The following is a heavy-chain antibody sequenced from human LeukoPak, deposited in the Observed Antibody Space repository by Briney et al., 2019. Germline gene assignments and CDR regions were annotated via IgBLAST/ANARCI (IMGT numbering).Heavy chain of an antibody. CDR3: ARFDREFKTYYDILTGYYERGALDY. J-gene: IGHJ4*02. CDR2: ISAYNGNT. Sequence: GASVKVSCKASGYTFTSYGISWVRQALGQGLEWMGWISAYNGNTNYAQKLQGRVTMTTDTSTSTAYMELRSLRSDDTAVYYCARFDREFKTYYDILTGYYERGALDYWGQGTLVTVSS. D-gene: IGHD3-9*01. CDR1: GYTFTSYG. V-gene: IGHV1-18*01.